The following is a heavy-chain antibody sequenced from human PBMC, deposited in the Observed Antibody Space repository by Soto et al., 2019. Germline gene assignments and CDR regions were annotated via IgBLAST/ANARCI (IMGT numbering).Heavy chain of an antibody. V-gene: IGHV3-23*01. CDR3: AAFRFSYDILGAGTSDP. J-gene: IGHJ5*02. CDR1: GFTFSSYA. D-gene: IGHD3-9*01. CDR2: ISGSGGST. Sequence: PGGSLRLSCAASGFTFSSYAMSWVRQAPGKGLEWVSAISGSGGSTYYADSVKGRFTISRDNSKSTLYLQMNSLRAEDTAVYYCAAFRFSYDILGAGTSDPWGQGTLVTVSS.